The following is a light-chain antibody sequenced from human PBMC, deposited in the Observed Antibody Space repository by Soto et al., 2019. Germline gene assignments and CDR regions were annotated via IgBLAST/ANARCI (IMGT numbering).Light chain of an antibody. CDR2: AAS. CDR1: QTISTC. V-gene: IGKV1-39*01. J-gene: IGKJ1*01. Sequence: DIQMTQFPSSLSASVGDRVTITCRASQTISTCLNWYQQKPGTAPKLLIYAASSLESGVPSRFSGSGSGTYFTLTISSLQPEDFATYYCQQCLTTPRTFGQGTRVEI. CDR3: QQCLTTPRT.